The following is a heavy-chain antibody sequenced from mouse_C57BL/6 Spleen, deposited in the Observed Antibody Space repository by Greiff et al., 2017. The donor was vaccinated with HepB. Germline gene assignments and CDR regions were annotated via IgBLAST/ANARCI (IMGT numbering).Heavy chain of an antibody. CDR2: IYPSDSET. Sequence: QVQLQQPGAELVRPGSSVKLSCKASGYTFTSYWMDWVKQRPGQGLEWIGNIYPSDSETHYNQKFKDKATLTVDKSSSTAYMQLSSLTSEDSAVYYCAKEGVYGRGYFDVWGTGTTVTVSS. CDR1: GYTFTSYW. D-gene: IGHD1-1*01. CDR3: AKEGVYGRGYFDV. V-gene: IGHV1-61*01. J-gene: IGHJ1*03.